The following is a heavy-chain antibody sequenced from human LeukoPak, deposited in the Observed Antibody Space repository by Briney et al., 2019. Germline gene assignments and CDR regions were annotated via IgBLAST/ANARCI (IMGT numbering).Heavy chain of an antibody. CDR1: GFTFSSYA. CDR3: AKKRRQVWFGEDYYGMDV. Sequence: GGSLRLSCAASGFTFSSYAMSWVRQAPGKGLEWVAVISYDGSNKYYADSVKGRFTISRDNSKNTLYLQMNSLRAEDTAVYYCAKKRRQVWFGEDYYGMDVWGKGTTVTVSS. D-gene: IGHD3-10*01. J-gene: IGHJ6*04. CDR2: ISYDGSNK. V-gene: IGHV3-30*18.